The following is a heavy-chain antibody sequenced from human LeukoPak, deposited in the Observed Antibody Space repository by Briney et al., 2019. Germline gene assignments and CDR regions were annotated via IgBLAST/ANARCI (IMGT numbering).Heavy chain of an antibody. CDR1: GDSISSYY. CDR2: IYYDGST. CDR3: ARVAMAENYYDSSGYFDY. V-gene: IGHV4-59*01. Sequence: PSGTLSLTCTVSGDSISSYYWSWIRQPPGKGLERIGYIYYDGSTNYNPSLKSRVTISVDTSKNQFSLKLSSVTAADTAVYYCARVAMAENYYDSSGYFDYWGQGTLVTVSS. J-gene: IGHJ4*02. D-gene: IGHD3-22*01.